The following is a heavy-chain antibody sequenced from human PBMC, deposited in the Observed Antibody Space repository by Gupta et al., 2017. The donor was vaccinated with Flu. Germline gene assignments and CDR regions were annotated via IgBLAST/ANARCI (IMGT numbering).Heavy chain of an antibody. J-gene: IGHJ4*02. CDR3: ARDLVPGLLRFDY. CDR2: IWYDGSNK. V-gene: IGHV3-33*01. D-gene: IGHD3-10*01. Sequence: QVQLVESGGGVVQPGRSLRLSCAASGFPFSSYGMHWVRQAPGKGLEWVAVIWYDGSNKYYADSVKGRFTISRDNSKNTLYLQMNSLRAEDTAVYYCARDLVPGLLRFDYWGQGTLVTVSS. CDR1: GFPFSSYG.